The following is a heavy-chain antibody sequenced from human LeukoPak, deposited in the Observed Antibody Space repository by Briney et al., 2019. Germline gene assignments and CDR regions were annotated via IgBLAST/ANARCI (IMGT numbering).Heavy chain of an antibody. CDR3: ARFPRRLLYLGLDYYMDV. Sequence: ASVKVSCKASGYTFTSYGVSWVRQAPGQGLEWMGWISAYNVNTNYAQKHQGRVTMTTDTSTSTAYMELMSLRSDDTAVYYCARFPRRLLYLGLDYYMDVWGKGTTVTVSS. D-gene: IGHD2-2*02. V-gene: IGHV1-18*01. CDR1: GYTFTSYG. CDR2: ISAYNVNT. J-gene: IGHJ6*03.